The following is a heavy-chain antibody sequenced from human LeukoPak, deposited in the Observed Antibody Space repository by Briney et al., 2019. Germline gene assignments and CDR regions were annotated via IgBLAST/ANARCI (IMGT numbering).Heavy chain of an antibody. D-gene: IGHD2-15*01. J-gene: IGHJ4*02. CDR2: ISGSGGST. CDR3: AKDSVVVAATTKIFDY. Sequence: GGSLRLSCAASGFTFSSYAMSWVRQAPGKGLEWVSAISGSGGSTYYADSVKGRFTISRDNSKNTLYLQMNSLRAEDTAVYYRAKDSVVVAATTKIFDYWGQGTLVTVSS. V-gene: IGHV3-23*01. CDR1: GFTFSSYA.